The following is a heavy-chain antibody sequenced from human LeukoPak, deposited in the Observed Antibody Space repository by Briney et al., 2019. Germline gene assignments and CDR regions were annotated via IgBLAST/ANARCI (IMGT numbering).Heavy chain of an antibody. J-gene: IGHJ4*02. D-gene: IGHD1-14*01. V-gene: IGHV3-30*18. CDR1: GFTFSSYG. CDR2: ISYDGSNK. CDR3: AKLSHQPPSY. Sequence: PGGSLRLSCAASGFTFSSYGMHWVRQAPGKGLEWVAVISYDGSNKYYADSVKGRFTISRDNSKNTLYLQMNSLRAEDTAVYYCAKLSHQPPSYWGQGTLVTVSS.